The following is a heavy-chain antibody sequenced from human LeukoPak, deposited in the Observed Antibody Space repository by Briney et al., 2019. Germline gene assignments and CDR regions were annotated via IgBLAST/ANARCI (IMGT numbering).Heavy chain of an antibody. J-gene: IGHJ4*02. CDR2: ISNNGGST. V-gene: IGHV3-23*01. D-gene: IGHD7-27*01. CDR3: AGRAELGRGFDY. Sequence: PGGSLRLSCAASGFTFSSYAMSWVRQAPGKGLEWVSSISNNGGSTYYADSVKGRFTISRDDSKNTLYLQTNSLTAEDTAVYYCAGRAELGRGFDYWGQGTLVTVSS. CDR1: GFTFSSYA.